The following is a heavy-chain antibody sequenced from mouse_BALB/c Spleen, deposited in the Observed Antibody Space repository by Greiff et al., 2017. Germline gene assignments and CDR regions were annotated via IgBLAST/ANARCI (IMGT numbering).Heavy chain of an antibody. CDR2: IYPGSGST. CDR3: RDAMDY. V-gene: IGHV1S22*01. CDR1: GYTFTSYW. Sequence: LQQPGSELVRPGASVKLSCKASGYTFTSYWMHWVKQRPGQGLEWIGNIYPGSGSTNYDEKFKSKATLTVDTSSSTAYMQLSSLTSEDSAVYYCRDAMDYWGQGTSVTVSS. D-gene: IGHD3-3*01. J-gene: IGHJ4*01.